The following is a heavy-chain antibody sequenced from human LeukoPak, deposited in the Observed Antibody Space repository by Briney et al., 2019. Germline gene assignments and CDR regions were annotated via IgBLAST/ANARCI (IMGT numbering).Heavy chain of an antibody. CDR1: GYRFTTYW. CDR3: YTLFDSSGSPDN. CDR2: IYPGDSDT. D-gene: IGHD6-19*01. Sequence: GESLKISCKGSGYRFTTYWIGWVRQMPGKGLEWMGIIYPGDSDTRYSPSFQGQVTISADKSISTAYLQWSSLKASDTAMYYCYTLFDSSGSPDNWGQGTLVTVSS. J-gene: IGHJ4*02. V-gene: IGHV5-51*01.